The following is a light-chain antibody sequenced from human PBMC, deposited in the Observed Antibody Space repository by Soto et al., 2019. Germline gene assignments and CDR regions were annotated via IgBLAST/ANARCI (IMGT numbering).Light chain of an antibody. Sequence: QSALTQPRSVSGSPGQSVTISCTGTSSDAGNYNYVSWYQQHPGKAPKVMIYDVNKWPSGVPDRFSGSKSGNTASLTISGLQAEDEADYYCCSYAGSYTWVFGGGTKLTVL. CDR2: DVN. CDR1: SSDAGNYNY. V-gene: IGLV2-11*01. CDR3: CSYAGSYTWV. J-gene: IGLJ3*02.